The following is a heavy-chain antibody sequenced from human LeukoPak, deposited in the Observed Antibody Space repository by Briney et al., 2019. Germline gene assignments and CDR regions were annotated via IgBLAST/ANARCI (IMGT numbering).Heavy chain of an antibody. CDR1: GFIFSNYA. CDR2: ISYDGSDK. CDR3: AKNRVVFNWNYAYYFDD. J-gene: IGHJ4*02. V-gene: IGHV3-30*18. Sequence: PGGSLRLSCAASGFIFSNYAMHWVRQAPGKGLEWVAIISYDGSDKYYADSVKGRFTISRDNSKNTLFLQMNSLRPEDTALYYCAKNRVVFNWNYAYYFDDWGQGTLVTVSS. D-gene: IGHD1-7*01.